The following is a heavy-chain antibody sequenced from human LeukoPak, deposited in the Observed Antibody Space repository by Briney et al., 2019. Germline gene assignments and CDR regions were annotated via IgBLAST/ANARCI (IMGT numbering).Heavy chain of an antibody. CDR1: GYTFTSYD. V-gene: IGHV1-8*03. CDR2: MNPNSGNT. J-gene: IGHJ4*02. Sequence: ASVKVSCKASGYTFTSYDINWVRQATGQGLEWMGWMNPNSGNTGYAQKFQGRVTITRNTSISTAYMELSSLRSEDTAVYYCARESPDYYDSSGSFDYWGQGTLVTVSS. CDR3: ARESPDYYDSSGSFDY. D-gene: IGHD3-22*01.